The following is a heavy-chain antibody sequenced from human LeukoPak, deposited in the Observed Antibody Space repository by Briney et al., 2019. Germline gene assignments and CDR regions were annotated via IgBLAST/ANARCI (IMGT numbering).Heavy chain of an antibody. CDR1: GFTVSSNY. D-gene: IGHD3-22*01. CDR3: AREAPRGYYYDSSGYLN. J-gene: IGHJ4*02. Sequence: GGSLRLSCAASGFTVSSNYMSWVRQAPGKGLEXXXXXYRGGSTYYADSVKGRFTISRDNSKNTLYRQMNSLRAEDTAVYYCAREAPRGYYYDSSGYLNWGQGTLVTVSS. CDR2: XYRGGST. V-gene: IGHV3-66*01.